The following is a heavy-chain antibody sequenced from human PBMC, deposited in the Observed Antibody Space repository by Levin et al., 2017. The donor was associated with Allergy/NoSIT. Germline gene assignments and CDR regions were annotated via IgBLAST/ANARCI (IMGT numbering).Heavy chain of an antibody. D-gene: IGHD4-17*01. CDR2: ISGSGRAI. Sequence: GESLKISCAASGFSFSDYYMSWLRQAPGKGLEWVLYISGSGRAIYSADSVKGRFTISRDNAKNSLYLQMNSLRAEDTAVYYCARTAMGFGDYADYWGQGTLVTVSS. V-gene: IGHV3-11*01. CDR3: ARTAMGFGDYADY. J-gene: IGHJ4*02. CDR1: GFSFSDYY.